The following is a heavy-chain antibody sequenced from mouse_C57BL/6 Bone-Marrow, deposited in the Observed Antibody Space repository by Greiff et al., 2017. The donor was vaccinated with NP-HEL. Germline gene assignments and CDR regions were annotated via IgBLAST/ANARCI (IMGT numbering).Heavy chain of an antibody. Sequence: VKLVESGPGLVQPSQSLSITCTVSGFSLTSYGVHWVRQSPGKGLEWLGVIWRGGSTDYNAAFMSRLSITKDNSKSQVFFKMNSLQADDTAIYYCAKKGGLLIRDWGAITMDYWGQGTSVTVSS. J-gene: IGHJ4*01. CDR3: AKKGGLLIRDWGAITMDY. CDR2: IWRGGST. D-gene: IGHD2-1*01. CDR1: GFSLTSYG. V-gene: IGHV2-5*01.